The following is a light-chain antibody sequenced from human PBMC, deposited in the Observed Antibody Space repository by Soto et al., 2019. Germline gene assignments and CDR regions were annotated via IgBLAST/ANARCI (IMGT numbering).Light chain of an antibody. Sequence: DIQMTQSPSSLSASVGDRVTITCRASQGIANYLAWYQQKPGKVPKLLIYTASTLQSGVPSRFSGSGSGTDFTLTINSLKPEDVATYYCQKYNSAHWTFGEGTKLEIK. J-gene: IGKJ1*01. V-gene: IGKV1-27*01. CDR2: TAS. CDR1: QGIANY. CDR3: QKYNSAHWT.